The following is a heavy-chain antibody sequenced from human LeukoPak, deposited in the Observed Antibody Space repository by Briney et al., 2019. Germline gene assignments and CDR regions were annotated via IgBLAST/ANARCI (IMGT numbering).Heavy chain of an antibody. CDR3: AILGGRGYYYGMDV. Sequence: GSLRLSCAASGFTFSSYGMHWIRQPPGKGLEWIGYIYYSGSTNYNPSLKSRVTISVDTSKNQFSLKLSSVTAADTAVYYCAILGGRGYYYGMDVWGQGTTVTVSS. CDR1: GFTFSSYG. D-gene: IGHD2-15*01. J-gene: IGHJ6*02. V-gene: IGHV4-59*12. CDR2: IYYSGST.